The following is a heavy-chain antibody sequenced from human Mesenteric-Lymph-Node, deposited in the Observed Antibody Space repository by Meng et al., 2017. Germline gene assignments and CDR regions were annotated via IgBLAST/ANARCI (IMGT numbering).Heavy chain of an antibody. J-gene: IGHJ4*02. CDR3: ARDPGSNYYDSRGGEEGSDY. V-gene: IGHV3-11*01. D-gene: IGHD3-22*01. CDR2: ISSSGSTI. Sequence: GESLKISCAASGFTFSDYYMSWIRQAPGKGLEWVSYISSSGSTIYYADSVKGRFTISRDNAKNSLYLQMNSLRAEDTAVYYCARDPGSNYYDSRGGEEGSDYWGQGTLVTVSS. CDR1: GFTFSDYY.